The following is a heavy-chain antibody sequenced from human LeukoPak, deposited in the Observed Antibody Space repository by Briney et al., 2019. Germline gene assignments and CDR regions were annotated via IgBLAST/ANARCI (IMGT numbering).Heavy chain of an antibody. CDR2: ISGSGGST. D-gene: IGHD3-22*01. V-gene: IGHV3-23*01. CDR3: AKFSFWITTFDY. Sequence: GGSLRLSCAASGFTFSSYAMSWVRQAPGKGLEWVSAISGSGGSTYYADSVKGRFTISRDNSKNTLYLQMNSLRAEDTAAYYCAKFSFWITTFDYWGQGTLVTVSS. J-gene: IGHJ4*02. CDR1: GFTFSSYA.